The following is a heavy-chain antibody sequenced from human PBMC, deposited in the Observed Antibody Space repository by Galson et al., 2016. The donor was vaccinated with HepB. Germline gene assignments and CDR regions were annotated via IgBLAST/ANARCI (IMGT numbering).Heavy chain of an antibody. D-gene: IGHD2-21*02. CDR2: ISAYNDVT. V-gene: IGHV1-18*01. CDR1: ASSLPNYA. J-gene: IGHJ6*02. Sequence: SVKVSCKASASSLPNYAITWVRQAPGQGLEWLGWISAYNDVTNYAQKIQGRVTMTTDKSTNTAYMELRTLTSDDTAVYYCATLGGNSYYSLDVWGQGTTVIVSS. CDR3: ATLGGNSYYSLDV.